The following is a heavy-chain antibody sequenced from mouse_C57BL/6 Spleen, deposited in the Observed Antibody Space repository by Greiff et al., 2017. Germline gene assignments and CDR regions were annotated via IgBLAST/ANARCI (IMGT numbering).Heavy chain of an antibody. Sequence: QVHVKQSGAELVKPGASVKLSCKASGYTFTSYWMHWVKQRPGQGLEWIGMIHPNSGSTNYNEKFKSKATLTVDKSSSTAYMQLSSLTSEDSAVYYCARDGFYAMDYWGQGTSVTVSS. J-gene: IGHJ4*01. CDR2: IHPNSGST. CDR3: ARDGFYAMDY. CDR1: GYTFTSYW. V-gene: IGHV1-64*01. D-gene: IGHD2-3*01.